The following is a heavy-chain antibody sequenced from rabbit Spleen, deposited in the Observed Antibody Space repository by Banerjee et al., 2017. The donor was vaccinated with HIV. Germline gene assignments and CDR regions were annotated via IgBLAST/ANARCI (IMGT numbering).Heavy chain of an antibody. CDR2: IAVGSSGTT. J-gene: IGHJ6*01. CDR3: ARDTGTSFSSYGMDL. CDR1: GFSFSSSYY. Sequence: QSLEESGGDLVKPGASLTLTCTASGFSFSSSYYLCWVRQAPGKGLEWIACIAVGSSGTTYYASWAKGRFTISKTSSTTVTLQMTSLTAADTATYFCARDTGTSFSSYGMDLWGQGTLVTVS. D-gene: IGHD8-1*01. V-gene: IGHV1S40*01.